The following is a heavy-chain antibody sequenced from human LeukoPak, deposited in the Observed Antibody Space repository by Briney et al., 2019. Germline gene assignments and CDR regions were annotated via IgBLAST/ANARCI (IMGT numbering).Heavy chain of an antibody. J-gene: IGHJ6*03. V-gene: IGHV4-61*10. Sequence: SETLSLTCTVSGGSISGGSFYWSWIRQPAGKGLEWIGYIYYSGSTNYNPSLKSRVTISVDTSKDQFSLKLSSVTAADTAVYYCARGGIVGATGGDYYYYYMDVWGKGTTVTVSS. D-gene: IGHD1-26*01. CDR2: IYYSGST. CDR1: GGSISGGSFY. CDR3: ARGGIVGATGGDYYYYYMDV.